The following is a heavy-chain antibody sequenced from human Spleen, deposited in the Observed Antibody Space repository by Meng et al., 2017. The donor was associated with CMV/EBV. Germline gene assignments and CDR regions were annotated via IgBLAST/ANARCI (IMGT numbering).Heavy chain of an antibody. Sequence: GGSLRLSCVDSGITFSMYWMSWVRQAPGKGLEWVANIKQDGSEKYYVDSVKGRFSISRDNAKNSLYLQMNSLRSEDTATYYCARGFAFYYCGMDVWGQGTTVTVSS. CDR3: ARGFAFYYCGMDV. J-gene: IGHJ6*02. CDR1: GITFSMYW. CDR2: IKQDGSEK. V-gene: IGHV3-7*01. D-gene: IGHD2-15*01.